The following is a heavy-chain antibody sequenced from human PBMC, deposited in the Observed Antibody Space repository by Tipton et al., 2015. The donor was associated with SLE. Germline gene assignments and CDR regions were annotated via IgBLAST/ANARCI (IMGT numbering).Heavy chain of an antibody. J-gene: IGHJ3*01. CDR1: GFPFDSSW. Sequence: SLRLSCAASGFPFDSSWMTWVRQAPGKGLEWVGTIWYDGGGEHYADSVKGRFTISRDNSQNTLHLQMNGLRAEDTAVYYCARQGFKDWGQGTMVTVSS. V-gene: IGHV3-33*08. CDR2: IWYDGGGE. CDR3: ARQGFKD.